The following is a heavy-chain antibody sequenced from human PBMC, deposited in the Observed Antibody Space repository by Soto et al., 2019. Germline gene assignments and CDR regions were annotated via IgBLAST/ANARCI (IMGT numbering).Heavy chain of an antibody. J-gene: IGHJ4*02. Sequence: QVQLQQWGAGLLKPSETLSLTCAVYGGSFSGYYWTWIRQPPGTGLEWIGEINHSGSTNSNPSLNSRFPISVDTSKNQFSLKLTSVTAADTAVYYCARDKITGLFDYWGQGTLVTVSS. CDR2: INHSGST. CDR3: ARDKITGLFDY. V-gene: IGHV4-34*01. CDR1: GGSFSGYY. D-gene: IGHD2-8*02.